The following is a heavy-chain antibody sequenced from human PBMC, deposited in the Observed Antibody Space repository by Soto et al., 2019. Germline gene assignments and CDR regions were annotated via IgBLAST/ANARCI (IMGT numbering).Heavy chain of an antibody. CDR2: ISPYNDDT. D-gene: IGHD2-15*01. CDR1: GYTFSSYG. J-gene: IGHJ6*02. CDR3: ARGDMVVALPLYYYYGMDV. V-gene: IGHV1-18*01. Sequence: GASVKVSCKASGYTFSSYGISWVRQTPGQGLEWLGWISPYNDDTKYAQKLQGRVTMTTDTSTRTAYMELSRLRSDDTAVYYCARGDMVVALPLYYYYGMDVWGQGTTVTVSS.